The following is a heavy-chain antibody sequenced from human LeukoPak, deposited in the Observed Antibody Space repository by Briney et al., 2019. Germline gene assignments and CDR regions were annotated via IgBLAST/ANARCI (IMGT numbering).Heavy chain of an antibody. V-gene: IGHV1-69*04. Sequence: SVKVSCKASGGTFSSYAISWVRQAPGQGLEWMGRIIPILNIADNAQKFQGRMTITADKSTSTAYMELSSLRSEDTAVYYCARDLSAAAGTGYFDLWGRGTLVTVSS. J-gene: IGHJ2*01. CDR2: IIPILNIA. D-gene: IGHD6-13*01. CDR1: GGTFSSYA. CDR3: ARDLSAAAGTGYFDL.